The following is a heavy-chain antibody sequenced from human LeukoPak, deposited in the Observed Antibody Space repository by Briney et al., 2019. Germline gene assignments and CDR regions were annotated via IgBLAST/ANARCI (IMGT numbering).Heavy chain of an antibody. Sequence: GGSLRLSCVVSGLTLSNVWMNWVRQAPGKGLEWVGRIRSKPDGGTTDFAAPVKGRFTISRDDSKNTLYLQMNSLRADDTAVYYCAKDHYGGQSPQGYFGYWGQGTLVTVSS. J-gene: IGHJ4*02. V-gene: IGHV3-15*07. CDR1: GLTLSNVW. D-gene: IGHD3-16*01. CDR2: IRSKPDGGTT. CDR3: AKDHYGGQSPQGYFGY.